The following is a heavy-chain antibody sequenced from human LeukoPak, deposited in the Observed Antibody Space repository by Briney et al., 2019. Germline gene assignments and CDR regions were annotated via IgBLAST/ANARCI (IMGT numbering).Heavy chain of an antibody. J-gene: IGHJ4*02. CDR3: AKDLLRLRFGYFDY. Sequence: GGSLRLSCAASGFTFSSYGMHWVRQAPGKGLEWVAVISYDGSNKYYADSVKGRFTISRDNSKNTLYLQMNSLRAEDTAVYYCAKDLLRLRFGYFDYWGQGTLVTVSS. V-gene: IGHV3-30*18. D-gene: IGHD2-15*01. CDR2: ISYDGSNK. CDR1: GFTFSSYG.